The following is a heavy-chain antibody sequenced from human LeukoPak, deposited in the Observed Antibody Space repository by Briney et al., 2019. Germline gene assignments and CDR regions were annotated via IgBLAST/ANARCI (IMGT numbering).Heavy chain of an antibody. J-gene: IGHJ4*01. CDR2: IREDGSEK. CDR3: ARDRGAYCGGDCYLDFDY. CDR1: GFTFSSYW. Sequence: GACLRLSCAAAGFTFSSYWMRWVRQAPGKGLEWVANIREDGSEKYYVDSVEGRFTISRDNAKNSLYLQMTSLTAEDKAVYYRARDRGAYCGGDCYLDFDYWGRGTLVTASS. V-gene: IGHV3-7*01. D-gene: IGHD2-21*02.